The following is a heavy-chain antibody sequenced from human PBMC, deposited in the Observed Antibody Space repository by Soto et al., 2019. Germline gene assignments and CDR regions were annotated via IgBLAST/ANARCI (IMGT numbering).Heavy chain of an antibody. J-gene: IGHJ6*02. CDR3: ARDLNWNYYYYYGMDV. V-gene: IGHV1-3*01. CDR1: GYTFTSYS. CDR2: INAGNGNT. D-gene: IGHD1-1*01. Sequence: ASVKVSCKASGYTFTSYSMHWVRQAPGQRLEWMGWINAGNGNTKYSQKFQGRVTITRDTSASTAYMELSSLRSEDTAVYYCARDLNWNYYYYYGMDVWGQGTTVTVS.